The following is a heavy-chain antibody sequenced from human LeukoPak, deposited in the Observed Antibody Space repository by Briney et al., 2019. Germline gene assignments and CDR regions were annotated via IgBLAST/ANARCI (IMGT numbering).Heavy chain of an antibody. J-gene: IGHJ4*02. CDR1: GGSISSYY. CDR2: IYYSGST. CDR3: ARRGYCSSPSCYGFDY. Sequence: KSSETLSLTCTVSGGSISSYYWSWIRQPPGKGLEWIGYIYYSGSTNYNPSLKSRVTISVDTSKNQFSLKLSSVTAADTAVYYCARRGYCSSPSCYGFDYWGQGTLVTVSS. D-gene: IGHD2-2*01. V-gene: IGHV4-59*08.